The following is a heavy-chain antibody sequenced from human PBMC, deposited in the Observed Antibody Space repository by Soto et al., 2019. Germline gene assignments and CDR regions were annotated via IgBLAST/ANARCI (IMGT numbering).Heavy chain of an antibody. CDR3: AKGKYDSSGYYYYGNWFDP. J-gene: IGHJ5*02. D-gene: IGHD3-22*01. Sequence: VQLLESGGGLVQPGGSLRLSCAASGFTFSSYAMSWVRQAPGKGLEWVSAISGSGGSTYYADSVKGRFTISRDNSKNTLYLQMNSLRAEDTAVYYCAKGKYDSSGYYYYGNWFDPWGQGTLVTVSS. CDR1: GFTFSSYA. CDR2: ISGSGGST. V-gene: IGHV3-23*01.